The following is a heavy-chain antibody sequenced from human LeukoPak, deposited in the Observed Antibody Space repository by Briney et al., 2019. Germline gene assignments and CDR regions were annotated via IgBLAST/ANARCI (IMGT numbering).Heavy chain of an antibody. D-gene: IGHD3-22*01. CDR2: INRDGSST. V-gene: IGHV3-74*01. CDR1: GFTFSSYW. Sequence: GGSLRLSCAASGFTFSSYWMHWVRQAPGKGLMWVSRINRDGSSTSYADSVKGRFTISRDNAKNTLYLQMNSLRAEDTAVYYCAREVRYYYDSSGSPYYYYGMDVWGQGTTVTVSS. J-gene: IGHJ6*02. CDR3: AREVRYYYDSSGSPYYYYGMDV.